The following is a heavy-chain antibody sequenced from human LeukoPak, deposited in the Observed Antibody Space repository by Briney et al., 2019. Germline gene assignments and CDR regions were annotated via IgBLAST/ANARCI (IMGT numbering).Heavy chain of an antibody. V-gene: IGHV4-39*07. D-gene: IGHD3-22*01. CDR1: GGSISSSSYY. CDR3: AREGRITMIVVVFDAFDI. J-gene: IGHJ3*02. Sequence: SETLSLTCTVSGGSISSSSYYWGWIRQPPGKGLEWIGSIYYSGSTYYNPSLKSRVTISVDTSKNQFSLKLSSVTAADTAVYYCAREGRITMIVVVFDAFDIWGQGTMATVSS. CDR2: IYYSGST.